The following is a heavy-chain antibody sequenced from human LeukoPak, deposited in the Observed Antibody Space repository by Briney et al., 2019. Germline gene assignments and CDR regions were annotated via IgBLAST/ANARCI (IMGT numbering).Heavy chain of an antibody. CDR2: ISGIVGST. Sequence: PGGSLRLSCAASGFTFSSYAMSWVRQAPGKGLEWVSAISGIVGSTYYADSVKGRFTISRDNSKDTLYMQMNSLRAEDTAVYYCAKATIAVAGTGNYYFDYWGQGTLVTVSS. V-gene: IGHV3-23*01. J-gene: IGHJ4*02. CDR1: GFTFSSYA. D-gene: IGHD6-19*01. CDR3: AKATIAVAGTGNYYFDY.